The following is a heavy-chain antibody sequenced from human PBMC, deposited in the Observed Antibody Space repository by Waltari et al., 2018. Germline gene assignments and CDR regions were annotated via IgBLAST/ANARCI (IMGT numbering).Heavy chain of an antibody. J-gene: IGHJ1*01. CDR2: IKFDGSEE. CDR1: GFTFSGFW. Sequence: EVQLVESGGGLVQPGGSLRLSCAASGFTFSGFWMIWVRQTPGKGVEGVGNIKFDGSEEYYGDYAKGRFTISRDNAKNSLYLQMNSLRVEDTAIYYCARGSAEYVRYFQYWGQGTPVTVSS. D-gene: IGHD6-19*01. V-gene: IGHV3-7*01. CDR3: ARGSAEYVRYFQY.